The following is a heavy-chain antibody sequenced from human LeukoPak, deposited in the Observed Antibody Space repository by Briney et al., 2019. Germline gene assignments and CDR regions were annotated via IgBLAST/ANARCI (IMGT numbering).Heavy chain of an antibody. D-gene: IGHD3-10*01. J-gene: IGHJ4*02. CDR1: GFSVTTDSYC. CDR3: ARDHFGSLDS. Sequence: SETLSLTCTVSGFSVTTDSYCWGWVRQPPGKGLEWIGYDYCGGNTNYDPSLKRRVTISVDTSKNQFSLTLTSVTAADTAVYFCARDHFGSLDSWGQGILVTVSS. CDR2: DYCGGNT. V-gene: IGHV4-61*01.